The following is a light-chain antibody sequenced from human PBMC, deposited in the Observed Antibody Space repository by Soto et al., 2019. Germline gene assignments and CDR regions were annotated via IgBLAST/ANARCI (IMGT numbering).Light chain of an antibody. J-gene: IGLJ1*01. V-gene: IGLV2-8*01. Sequence: QSALTRPPSASGSPGQSVTISCTGTSSDVGRYNHVSWYQQHPGKAPKLIIFDVNKRPSGVPDRFSGSKSGNTASLTVSGLQAEDEADYFCSAYAGSIYVFGSGIKVT. CDR3: SAYAGSIYV. CDR2: DVN. CDR1: SSDVGRYNH.